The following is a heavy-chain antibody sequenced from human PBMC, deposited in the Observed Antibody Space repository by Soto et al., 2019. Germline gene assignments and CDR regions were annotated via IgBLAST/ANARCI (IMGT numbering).Heavy chain of an antibody. J-gene: IGHJ4*02. CDR2: IYSGGST. CDR1: GFTVSSNY. V-gene: IGHV3-53*01. Sequence: EVQLVESGGGLIQPGGSLRLSCAASGFTVSSNYMSWVRQAPGKGLEWVSVIYSGGSTYYADSVKGRFTISRDNSKNTLYLQMNRLRAEDTAVYYCASRLRWFAGFDYWGQGTLVTVSS. D-gene: IGHD4-17*01. CDR3: ASRLRWFAGFDY.